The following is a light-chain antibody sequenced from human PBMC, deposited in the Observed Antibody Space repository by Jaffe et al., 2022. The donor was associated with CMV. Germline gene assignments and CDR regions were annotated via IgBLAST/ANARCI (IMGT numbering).Light chain of an antibody. Sequence: EIVLTQSPATLSLSPGERATLSCRASQSLSSYLAWYQQKPGQAPRLLIYDVSKRATGIPARFTGSGSGTDFTLTISSLEPEDFAVYYCQQRSIWPPITFGQGTRLEIK. CDR2: DVS. CDR3: QQRSIWPPIT. CDR1: QSLSSY. J-gene: IGKJ5*01. V-gene: IGKV3-11*01.